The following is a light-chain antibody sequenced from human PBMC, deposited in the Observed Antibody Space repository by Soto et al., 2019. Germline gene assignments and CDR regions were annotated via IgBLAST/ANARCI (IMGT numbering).Light chain of an antibody. Sequence: EIWLAQSPATLSLSPGGRAPPSCRASQSVSSYLAWYQQKPGQAPRLLIYGASTRATGIPARFSGSGSGTEFTLTISSLQSEDFAVYYCQQYNNWPRTFGQGTRVDI. CDR2: GAS. CDR1: QSVSSY. CDR3: QQYNNWPRT. V-gene: IGKV3-15*01. J-gene: IGKJ1*01.